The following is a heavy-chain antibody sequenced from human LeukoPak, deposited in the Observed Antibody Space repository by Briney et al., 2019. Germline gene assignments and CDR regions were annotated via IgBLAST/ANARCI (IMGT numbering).Heavy chain of an antibody. D-gene: IGHD3-10*01. CDR2: ISAYNGNT. V-gene: IGHV1-18*01. J-gene: IGHJ4*02. CDR1: GSTFTSYG. Sequence: GALGKVSCKASGSTFTSYGISWVRQAPGQGLEWRGWISAYNGNTNYAQKLQGRVTITTDTSTSTAYMELRSLRSDDTAVYYCASSWFGELPDYWGQGTLVTVSS. CDR3: ASSWFGELPDY.